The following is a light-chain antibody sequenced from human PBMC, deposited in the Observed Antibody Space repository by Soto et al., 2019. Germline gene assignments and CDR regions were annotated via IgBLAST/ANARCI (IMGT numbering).Light chain of an antibody. CDR1: SSDVGGYNY. CDR3: SSYAGSNNHVV. J-gene: IGLJ2*01. CDR2: EVS. V-gene: IGLV2-8*01. Sequence: QSALTQHPSASGSPGQSVTISCTGTSSDVGGYNYVSWYQQHPGKAPKLMIYEVSKRPSGVPDRFSGSKSGNTASLTVSGLQAEDEADYYCSSYAGSNNHVVFGGGTKLTVL.